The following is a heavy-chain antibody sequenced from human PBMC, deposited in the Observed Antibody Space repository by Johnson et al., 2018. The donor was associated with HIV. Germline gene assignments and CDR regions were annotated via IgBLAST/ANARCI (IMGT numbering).Heavy chain of an antibody. CDR1: GFTVSSNY. V-gene: IGHV3-66*01. CDR3: ARDRGGFGELYAFDI. J-gene: IGHJ3*02. CDR2: IYSGGST. Sequence: VQLVESGGGLVQPGGSLRLSCAASGFTVSSNYMSWVRQAPGKGLEWVSVIYSGGSTYYADSVKGRFTISRDNPKNTLYLQMNSLRAEDTAVYYCARDRGGFGELYAFDIWGQGTMVIVSS. D-gene: IGHD3-10*01.